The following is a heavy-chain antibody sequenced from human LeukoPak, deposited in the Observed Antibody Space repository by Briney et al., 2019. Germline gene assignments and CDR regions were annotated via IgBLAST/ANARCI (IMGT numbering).Heavy chain of an antibody. D-gene: IGHD3-3*01. CDR2: IYHSGST. Sequence: SETLSLTCSVSSYSISSGYYWGWIRQPPGKGLEWIGSIYHSGSTYYNPSLKSRVTISVDKSKNQFSLKLSSVTAADTAVYYCAREDYDDSGGWCFDLWGRGTLVTVSS. CDR3: AREDYDDSGGWCFDL. CDR1: SYSISSGYY. V-gene: IGHV4-38-2*02. J-gene: IGHJ2*01.